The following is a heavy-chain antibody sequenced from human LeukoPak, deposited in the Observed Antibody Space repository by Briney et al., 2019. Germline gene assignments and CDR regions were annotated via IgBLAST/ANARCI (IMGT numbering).Heavy chain of an antibody. D-gene: IGHD3-10*01. CDR2: INHSGST. Sequence: SETLSLTCAVYGGSFSSYYWSWIRQPPGKGLEWIGEINHSGSTNYNPSLKSRVTISVDTSKNQFSLKLSSVTAADTAVYYCARHRRPLLFGELSRTYYFDYWGQGTLVTVSS. CDR1: GGSFSSYY. J-gene: IGHJ4*02. V-gene: IGHV4-34*01. CDR3: ARHRRPLLFGELSRTYYFDY.